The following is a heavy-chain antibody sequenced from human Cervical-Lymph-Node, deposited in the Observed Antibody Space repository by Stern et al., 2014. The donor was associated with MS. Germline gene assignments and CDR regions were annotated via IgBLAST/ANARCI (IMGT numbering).Heavy chain of an antibody. CDR2: INPNTGGT. CDR1: GYTFTGYF. J-gene: IGHJ6*02. V-gene: IGHV1-2*06. CDR3: ARDPGWYSRSLDV. Sequence: VQLVESGAEVEKPGASVKVSCKASGYTFTGYFIHWVRQAPGQGLEWLGRINPNTGGTDFAQKFQGRVTMTRDTSISTASMELSRLRFDDTAVYYCARDPGWYSRSLDVWGQGTTVTVSS. D-gene: IGHD6-13*01.